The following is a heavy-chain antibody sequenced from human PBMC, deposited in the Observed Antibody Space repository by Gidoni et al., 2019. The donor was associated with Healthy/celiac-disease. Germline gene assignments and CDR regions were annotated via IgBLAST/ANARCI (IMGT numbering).Heavy chain of an antibody. J-gene: IGHJ3*02. CDR3: GTGPTVTTMGMAFDI. CDR2: IKQDGSEK. V-gene: IGHV3-7*01. CDR1: GFTFSSYW. D-gene: IGHD4-17*01. Sequence: EVQLVESGGGLVQPGGSLRLSCAASGFTFSSYWMSWVRQAPGKGLEWVANIKQDGSEKYYVDSVKGRFTISRDNAKNSLYLQMNSLRAEDTAVYYCGTGPTVTTMGMAFDIWGQGTMVTVSS.